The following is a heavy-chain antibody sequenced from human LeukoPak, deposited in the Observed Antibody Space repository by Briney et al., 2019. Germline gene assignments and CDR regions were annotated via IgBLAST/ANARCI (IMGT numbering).Heavy chain of an antibody. CDR2: IGGSGSRT. CDR3: AKKYGVTVYGSGLNYFDY. D-gene: IGHD6-19*01. J-gene: IGHJ4*02. Sequence: GGSLRLSCAASGFTFSSYAMSWVRQAPGKSLEWVSGIGGSGSRTYYAVSVKGRFTISRDNSKNTLYLQMNSLRAEDTAIYYCAKKYGVTVYGSGLNYFDYWGQGTLVTVSS. V-gene: IGHV3-23*01. CDR1: GFTFSSYA.